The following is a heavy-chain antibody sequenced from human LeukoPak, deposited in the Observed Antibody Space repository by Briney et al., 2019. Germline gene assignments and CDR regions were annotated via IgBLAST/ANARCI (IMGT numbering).Heavy chain of an antibody. V-gene: IGHV4-4*02. CDR3: ARVLRYYYDSSGYYYGKDNDAFDI. Sequence: SGTLSLTCAVSGGSISSSNWWSWVRQPPGKGLEWIGEIYHSGSTNYNPSLKSRVTISVDKSKNPFSLKLSSVTAADTAVYYCARVLRYYYDSSGYYYGKDNDAFDIWGQGTMVTVSS. CDR2: IYHSGST. CDR1: GGSISSSNW. D-gene: IGHD3-22*01. J-gene: IGHJ3*02.